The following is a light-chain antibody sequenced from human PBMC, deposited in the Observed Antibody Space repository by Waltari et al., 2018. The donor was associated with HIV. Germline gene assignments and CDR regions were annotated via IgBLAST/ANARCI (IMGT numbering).Light chain of an antibody. CDR3: QQYNSPVT. Sequence: DIQMTQSPSTLSASVGTRVTITCRASQSISSWLAWYQQKPGKAPKLLIYKASSLESGVPSRFSGSGSGTEFTLTISSLQPDDFATYYCQQYNSPVTFGQGTKVEIK. CDR1: QSISSW. CDR2: KAS. J-gene: IGKJ1*01. V-gene: IGKV1-5*03.